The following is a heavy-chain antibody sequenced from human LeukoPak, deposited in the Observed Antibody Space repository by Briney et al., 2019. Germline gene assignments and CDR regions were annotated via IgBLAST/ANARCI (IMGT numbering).Heavy chain of an antibody. D-gene: IGHD3-22*01. Sequence: SETLSLTCTVSGGSISSYYWSWIRQPPGKGLEWIGYIYYSGSTNYNPSLKSRVTISVDTSKNQFSLRLSSVTAADTAVYYCASVYYYDSSGAFDIWGQGTMVTVSS. J-gene: IGHJ3*02. CDR3: ASVYYYDSSGAFDI. V-gene: IGHV4-59*08. CDR1: GGSISSYY. CDR2: IYYSGST.